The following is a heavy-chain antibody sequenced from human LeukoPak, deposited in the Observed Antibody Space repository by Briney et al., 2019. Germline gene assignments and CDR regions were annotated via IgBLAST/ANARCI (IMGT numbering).Heavy chain of an antibody. CDR2: IIPILGIA. J-gene: IGHJ3*02. CDR1: GGTFSSYA. D-gene: IGHD1-20*01. Sequence: SVKVSCKASGGTFSSYAISWVRQAPGQGLEWMGRIIPILGIANYAQKFQGRVAITADKSTSTAYMELSSLRSEDTAVYYCARMGSLLTGVRSSGAFDIWGQGTMVTVSS. CDR3: ARMGSLLTGVRSSGAFDI. V-gene: IGHV1-69*04.